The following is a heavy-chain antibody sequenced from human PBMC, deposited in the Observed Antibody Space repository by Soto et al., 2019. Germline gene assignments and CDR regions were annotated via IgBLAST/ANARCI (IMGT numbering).Heavy chain of an antibody. CDR3: ARDFSSGGSCYLY. Sequence: PGGSLRLSCAASGFTFSTYAMHWVRQASGKGLEWVAVIWYDGSNKYYADSVKGRFTISRDNSKNTLYLQMNSLRAEDTAVYYCARDFSSGGSCYLYWGQGTLVTVSS. CDR1: GFTFSTYA. CDR2: IWYDGSNK. V-gene: IGHV3-33*08. J-gene: IGHJ4*02. D-gene: IGHD2-15*01.